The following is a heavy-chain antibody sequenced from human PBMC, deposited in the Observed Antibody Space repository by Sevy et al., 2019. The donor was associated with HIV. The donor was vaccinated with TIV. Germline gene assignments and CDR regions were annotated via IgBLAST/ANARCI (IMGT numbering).Heavy chain of an antibody. J-gene: IGHJ4*02. CDR1: GCAFYDYS. D-gene: IGHD2-8*01. CDR2: LSFGCGKI. Sequence: GGSLTLSCAASGCAFYDYSMSWIRQAPGKGLEWVATLSFGCGKINYADSVKGRFTISRDNSKNSFYLQMDNLRVEDTALYYCAREGCTRPHDYWGQGTRVTVSS. V-gene: IGHV3-23*01. CDR3: AREGCTRPHDY.